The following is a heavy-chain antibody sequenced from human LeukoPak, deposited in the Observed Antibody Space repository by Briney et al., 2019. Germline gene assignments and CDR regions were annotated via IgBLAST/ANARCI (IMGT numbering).Heavy chain of an antibody. CDR1: GFTFKTYV. D-gene: IGHD2-8*02. CDR3: ARHYSGGVFDI. V-gene: IGHV3-23*01. J-gene: IGHJ3*02. Sequence: PGGSLRLSCAAPGFTFKTYVMSWVRPAPGKGLEWVSSISYSGGSTYYADSVKGRFTISRDNSMNTLYLQMSSLRAEDAALYYCARHYSGGVFDIWGQGTMVTVSS. CDR2: ISYSGGST.